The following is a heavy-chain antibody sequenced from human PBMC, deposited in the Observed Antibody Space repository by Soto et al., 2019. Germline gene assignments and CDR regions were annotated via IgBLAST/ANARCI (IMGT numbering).Heavy chain of an antibody. V-gene: IGHV4-31*03. CDR2: INYSGTT. CDR1: GGSISSGGHY. D-gene: IGHD2-8*01. CDR3: ARHARDDDGLDV. J-gene: IGHJ6*02. Sequence: QVQLQESGPGLVKPSQTLSLTCTVSGGSISSGGHYWSWIRQHPGKGLEWIGSINYSGTTYYNPSLKSRLTISVDTSKNQFYLKLNSVIAAYTAVYYCARHARDDDGLDVWGQGTTVTVSS.